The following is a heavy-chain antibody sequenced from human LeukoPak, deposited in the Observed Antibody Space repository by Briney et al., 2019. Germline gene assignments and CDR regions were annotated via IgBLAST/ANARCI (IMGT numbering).Heavy chain of an antibody. CDR1: GFTFSSYS. V-gene: IGHV3-21*01. J-gene: IGHJ4*02. D-gene: IGHD3-10*01. CDR2: ISSSSSYI. Sequence: GGSLRLSCAASGFTFSSYSMNWVRQAPGKGLEWVSSISSSSSYIYYADSVKGRFTISRDNAKNSLYLQMNSLRDEDTGVYYCARLCFGELYVDYWGQGTLVTVPS. CDR3: ARLCFGELYVDY.